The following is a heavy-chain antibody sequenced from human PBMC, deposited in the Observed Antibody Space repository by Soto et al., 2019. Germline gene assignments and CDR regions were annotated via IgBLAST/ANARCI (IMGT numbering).Heavy chain of an antibody. CDR1: GDTTSSGGYY. CDR2: IFYRGTT. J-gene: IGHJ4*02. CDR3: DRARDLDIHYSDRSGYYKDY. V-gene: IGHV4-31*03. D-gene: IGHD3-22*01. Sequence: SETLSLTCTVSGDTTSSGGYYLGWIRQYPGKGLEWIGYIFYRGTTFYNPSLKSRVSISVDTSNNQFSLKLSSVTAADTAVYYCDRARDLDIHYSDRSGYYKDYSGQGNMVTVSS.